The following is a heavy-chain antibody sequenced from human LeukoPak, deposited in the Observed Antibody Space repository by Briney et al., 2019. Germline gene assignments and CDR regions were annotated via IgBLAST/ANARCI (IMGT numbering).Heavy chain of an antibody. V-gene: IGHV3-48*01. D-gene: IGHD3-22*01. CDR3: AREGWSSGYYYFDY. Sequence: GGSLRLSCAASGFTFSSYSMNWVRQAPGKGLEWVSYISSSSSTIYYADSVKGRFTISRDDAKNSLYLQMNSLRAEDTAVYYCAREGWSSGYYYFDYWGQGTLVTVSS. J-gene: IGHJ4*02. CDR1: GFTFSSYS. CDR2: ISSSSSTI.